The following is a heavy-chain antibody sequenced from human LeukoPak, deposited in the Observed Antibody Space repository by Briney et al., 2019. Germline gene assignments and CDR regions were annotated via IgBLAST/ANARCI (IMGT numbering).Heavy chain of an antibody. V-gene: IGHV3-74*01. CDR2: INSDGSST. D-gene: IGHD6-19*01. CDR3: ARVNVYSSGRTPYFDAFDI. J-gene: IGHJ3*02. CDR1: GFTFSSYW. Sequence: GGSLRLSCAASGFTFSSYWMHWVRQAPGKGLVWVSRINSDGSSTSYADSVKGRFTISRDNAKNTLYLQMNSLRAEDTAVYYCARVNVYSSGRTPYFDAFDIWGQGTMVTVSS.